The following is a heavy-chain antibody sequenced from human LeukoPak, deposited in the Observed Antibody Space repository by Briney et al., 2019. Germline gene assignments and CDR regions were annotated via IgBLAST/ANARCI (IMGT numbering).Heavy chain of an antibody. V-gene: IGHV3-7*03. D-gene: IGHD6-19*01. CDR3: ARDSGWFRFDY. J-gene: IGHJ4*02. Sequence: GGSLRLSCAASGFTFSSFWMTWVRQAPGKGLEWVANIKEDGSQKYYVDSVKGRFTISRDNAKNSLFLQANSLRVDDTAVYYCARDSGWFRFDYWGQGTLVTVSS. CDR2: IKEDGSQK. CDR1: GFTFSSFW.